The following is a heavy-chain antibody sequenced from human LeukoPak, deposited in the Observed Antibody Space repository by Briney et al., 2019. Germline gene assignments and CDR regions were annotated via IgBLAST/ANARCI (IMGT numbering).Heavy chain of an antibody. CDR2: ISAYNGRT. Sequence: GASVKVSCKASGYTFTSYAITWVRQAPGQGLEWMGWISAYNGRTNYAQNLQDRVTLTIDTSTSTAYMELRSLKSDDTAVYFCARCESGSSWPWELGNNWGQGTPATVSS. D-gene: IGHD6-13*01. CDR3: ARCESGSSWPWELGNN. V-gene: IGHV1-18*01. CDR1: GYTFTSYA. J-gene: IGHJ4*02.